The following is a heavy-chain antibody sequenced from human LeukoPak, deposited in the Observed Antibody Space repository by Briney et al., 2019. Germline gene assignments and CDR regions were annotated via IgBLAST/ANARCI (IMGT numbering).Heavy chain of an antibody. J-gene: IGHJ6*03. CDR3: ARVMAGYSYMGV. V-gene: IGHV3-21*01. CDR1: GFTFSSYS. CDR2: ISTTSSSSYI. D-gene: IGHD3-10*01. Sequence: GGSLRLSCAASGFTFSSYSMNWVRQAPGKGLEWVSSISTTSSSSYIHYADSMKGRFTISRDNAKSSLYLQMNSLRAEDTAVYYCARVMAGYSYMGVWGKGTTVTVSS.